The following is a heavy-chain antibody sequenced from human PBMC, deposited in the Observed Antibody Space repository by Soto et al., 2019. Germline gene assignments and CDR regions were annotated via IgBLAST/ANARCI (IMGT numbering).Heavy chain of an antibody. J-gene: IGHJ4*02. CDR3: AIDAGWLHHY. D-gene: IGHD5-12*01. CDR1: GFSISTSG. V-gene: IGHV3-23*01. CDR2: VRSSGGIT. Sequence: EVQLLESGGGLAQPGGSLRLSCAASGFSISTSGMSWVRQAPGKGLEWISAVRSSGGITYYTESVKGRFTISRDNSNNTLYLQMNRLSAEDSAVYYCAIDAGWLHHYWGKRTLVTVSS.